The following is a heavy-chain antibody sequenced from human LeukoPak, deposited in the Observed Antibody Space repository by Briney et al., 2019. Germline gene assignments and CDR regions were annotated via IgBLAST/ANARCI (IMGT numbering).Heavy chain of an antibody. CDR1: GYTLTSYD. V-gene: IGHV1-8*01. Sequence: VASVKVSCKASGYTLTSYDINWVRQATGQGLEWMGWMNPNSGRTGYAQNFQGRITITRNTSISTAYMELSSLRSEDTAVYYCTRETSSRYFDYWGQGTLVTVPS. CDR2: MNPNSGRT. J-gene: IGHJ4*02. CDR3: TRETSSRYFDY.